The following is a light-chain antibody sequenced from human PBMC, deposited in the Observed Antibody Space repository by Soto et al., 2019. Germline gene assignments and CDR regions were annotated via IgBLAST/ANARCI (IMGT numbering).Light chain of an antibody. Sequence: EIVLTQSPGTLSLSPGERATLSCRASQTVSSSYLAWYQQKPGQAPRLFIYGASSRAPGIPDRFSGSESGTDFTLTISSLEPEDFAVYYCQQYGSSPPYTFGQGTKLEIK. V-gene: IGKV3-20*01. J-gene: IGKJ2*01. CDR3: QQYGSSPPYT. CDR1: QTVSSSY. CDR2: GAS.